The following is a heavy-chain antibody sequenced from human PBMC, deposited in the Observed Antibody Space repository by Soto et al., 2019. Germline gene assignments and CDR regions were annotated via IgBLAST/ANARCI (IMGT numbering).Heavy chain of an antibody. D-gene: IGHD6-19*01. J-gene: IGHJ4*02. V-gene: IGHV1-18*01. CDR1: GYTFTSYG. Sequence: ASGKVSCKASGYTFTSYGISWVRQAPGQGLEWMGWISAYNGNTNYAQKLQGRVTMTTDTSTSTAYMELRSLRSDDTAVYYCARVESSGWYFDYWGQGTLVTVSS. CDR3: ARVESSGWYFDY. CDR2: ISAYNGNT.